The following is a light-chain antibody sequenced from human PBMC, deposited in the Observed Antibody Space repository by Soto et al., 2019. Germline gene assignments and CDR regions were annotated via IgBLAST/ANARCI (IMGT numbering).Light chain of an antibody. CDR3: QQYNNWPPRYT. Sequence: EIVMTQSPATLSVSPGERATLSCRASQSISSNLAWYRQKPGQAPRLLIYGASTRATGIPARFSGSGSGTEFTLTISSLQSEDVAVYYCQQYNNWPPRYTFGQGTKLEI. CDR1: QSISSN. J-gene: IGKJ2*01. CDR2: GAS. V-gene: IGKV3-15*01.